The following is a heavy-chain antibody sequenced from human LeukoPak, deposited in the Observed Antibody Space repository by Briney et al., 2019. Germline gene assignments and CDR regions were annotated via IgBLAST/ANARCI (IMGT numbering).Heavy chain of an antibody. V-gene: IGHV3-66*01. D-gene: IGHD3-10*01. CDR1: GFTVSSNY. J-gene: IGHJ4*02. CDR2: IYSGGST. Sequence: GGSLRLSCAASGFTVSSNYMSWVRQAPGKGLEWVSVIYSGGSTYYADSVKGRFTISRDNSKDTLYLQMNSLRAEDTAVYYCARGTYYYGSGSDYWGQGTLVTVSS. CDR3: ARGTYYYGSGSDY.